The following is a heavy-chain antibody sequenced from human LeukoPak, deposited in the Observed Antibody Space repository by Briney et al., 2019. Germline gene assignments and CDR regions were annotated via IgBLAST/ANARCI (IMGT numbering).Heavy chain of an antibody. V-gene: IGHV4-34*01. Sequence: SETLSLTCAVYGGSFSGYYWSWIRQPPGKRLEWIGEINHSGSTNYNPSLKSRVTISVDTSKNQFSLKLSSVTAADTAVYYCARGQVVVVPAAMTIAAAVTYYFDYWGQGTLVTVSS. CDR2: INHSGST. CDR1: GGSFSGYY. D-gene: IGHD2-2*01. CDR3: ARGQVVVVPAAMTIAAAVTYYFDY. J-gene: IGHJ4*02.